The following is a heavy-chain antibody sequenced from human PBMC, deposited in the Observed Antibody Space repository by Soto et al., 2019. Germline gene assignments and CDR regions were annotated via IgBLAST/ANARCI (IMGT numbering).Heavy chain of an antibody. V-gene: IGHV3-33*01. CDR2: IWYDGSNK. CDR1: GFTFSSYG. Sequence: GGSLRLSCAASGFTFSSYGMHWVRQAPGKGLEWVAVIWYDGSNKYYADSVKGRFTISRDNSKNTLYLQMNSLRAEDTAVYYCAREKSAPQDTAMVTFDYWGQGTLVTVSS. CDR3: AREKSAPQDTAMVTFDY. D-gene: IGHD5-18*01. J-gene: IGHJ4*02.